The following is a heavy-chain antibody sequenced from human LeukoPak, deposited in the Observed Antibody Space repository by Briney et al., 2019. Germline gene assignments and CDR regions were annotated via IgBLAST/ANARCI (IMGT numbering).Heavy chain of an antibody. V-gene: IGHV4-39*07. J-gene: IGHJ5*02. CDR3: AREEGVGDIVVVPAAGYNWFDP. CDR1: GGSISSSSYY. CDR2: IYYSGST. Sequence: PSETQSLTCTVSGGSISSSSYYWGWIRQPPGKGLEWIGSIYYSGSTYYNPSLKSRVTISVDTSKNQFSLKLSSVPAADTAVYYCAREEGVGDIVVVPAAGYNWFDPWGQGTLVTVSS. D-gene: IGHD2-2*01.